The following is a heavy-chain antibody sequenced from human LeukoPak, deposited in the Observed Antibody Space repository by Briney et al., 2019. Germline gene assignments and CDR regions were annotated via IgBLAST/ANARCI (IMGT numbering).Heavy chain of an antibody. CDR1: GGSISSYY. CDR3: ARGKMTTVTNLDY. D-gene: IGHD4-17*01. CDR2: IYYSGST. V-gene: IGHV4-59*08. Sequence: SETLSLTCTVSGGSISSYYWSWIRQPPGKGLEWIGYIYYSGSTNYNPSLKSRVTISVDTSKNQFSLKLSSVTAADTAVYYCARGKMTTVTNLDYWGQGTLVTVSS. J-gene: IGHJ4*02.